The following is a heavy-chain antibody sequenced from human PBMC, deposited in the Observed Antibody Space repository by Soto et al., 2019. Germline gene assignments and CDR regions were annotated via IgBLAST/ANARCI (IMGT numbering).Heavy chain of an antibody. Sequence: GESLKISCKGSGYSFTSYWIGWVRQMPGKGLEWMGIIYPGDSDTRYGPSFQGQVTISADKSISTAYLQWSSLKASDPAMYYWACPAVIAGDYYYYGMDVWGQGTTVTVSS. V-gene: IGHV5-51*01. D-gene: IGHD6-13*01. CDR2: IYPGDSDT. CDR3: ACPAVIAGDYYYYGMDV. CDR1: GYSFTSYW. J-gene: IGHJ6*02.